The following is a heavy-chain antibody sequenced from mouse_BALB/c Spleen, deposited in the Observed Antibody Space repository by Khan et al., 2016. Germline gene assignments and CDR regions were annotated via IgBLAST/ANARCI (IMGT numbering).Heavy chain of an antibody. CDR1: GFSLTGYG. D-gene: IGHD2-3*01. CDR2: IWGDGST. CDR3: ARDRDGYSYAMDY. Sequence: QVQLKESGPGLVAPSQSLSITCTVSGFSLTGYGVNWVRQPPGKGLEWLGMIWGDGSTDYNSALKSRLSISKDNSKSQVFLKMHSLQTDDTASYYCARDRDGYSYAMDYWGQGTSVTVSS. J-gene: IGHJ4*01. V-gene: IGHV2-6-7*01.